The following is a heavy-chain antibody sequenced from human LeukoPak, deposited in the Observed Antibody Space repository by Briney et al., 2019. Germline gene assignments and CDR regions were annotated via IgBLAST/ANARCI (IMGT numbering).Heavy chain of an antibody. Sequence: GGSLRLSCAASGFTFSSYAMSWVRQAPGKGLEWVSAISGSGGSTYYADSVKGRFTISRDNSKNTLYLQMNSLRAEDTAVYYCAREASYFDSSGYYYYYYYGMDVWGQGATVTVSS. V-gene: IGHV3-23*01. CDR3: AREASYFDSSGYYYYYYYGMDV. D-gene: IGHD3-22*01. CDR1: GFTFSSYA. J-gene: IGHJ6*02. CDR2: ISGSGGST.